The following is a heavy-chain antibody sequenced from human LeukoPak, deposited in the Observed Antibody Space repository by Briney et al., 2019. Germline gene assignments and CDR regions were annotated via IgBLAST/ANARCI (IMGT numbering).Heavy chain of an antibody. D-gene: IGHD3-3*02. CDR1: GFTFSSYA. J-gene: IGHJ4*02. CDR3: AKSHSIASYVGDY. Sequence: GGSLRLSCAASGFTFSSYAMSWVRQAPGKGLEWVSGISGSGGRTYYANSVKGRFTISRDNSKSTLYLQMNSLRIEDTAMYYCAKSHSIASYVGDYWGQGTLVTVSS. V-gene: IGHV3-23*01. CDR2: ISGSGGRT.